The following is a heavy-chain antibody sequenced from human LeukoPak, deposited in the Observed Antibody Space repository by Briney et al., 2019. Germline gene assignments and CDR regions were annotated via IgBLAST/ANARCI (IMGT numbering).Heavy chain of an antibody. Sequence: SGGSLRLSCAASGFTFSSYAMSWVRQAPGKGLEWVSAISGSGGSTYYADSVKGRFTISRDNSKNTLYLQMNSLRAEDTAVYYCAREGITGTTSPYFDYWGQGTLVTVSS. CDR3: AREGITGTTSPYFDY. CDR2: ISGSGGST. CDR1: GFTFSSYA. V-gene: IGHV3-23*01. D-gene: IGHD1-20*01. J-gene: IGHJ4*02.